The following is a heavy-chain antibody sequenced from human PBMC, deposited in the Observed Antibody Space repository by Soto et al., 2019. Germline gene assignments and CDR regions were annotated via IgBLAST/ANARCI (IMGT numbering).Heavy chain of an antibody. J-gene: IGHJ4*02. Sequence: EVQLVESGGGLVQPGGSLRLSCAASGFTFSIYWMHWVRQVPGKGLVWVSRVNHDGRTTRYADSVKGRFIISRDNAEDTLYLQMNSLRVEDTAVYYCARSAYCGGDCYNDYWGQGTLVTVSS. V-gene: IGHV3-74*01. CDR2: VNHDGRTT. D-gene: IGHD2-21*02. CDR1: GFTFSIYW. CDR3: ARSAYCGGDCYNDY.